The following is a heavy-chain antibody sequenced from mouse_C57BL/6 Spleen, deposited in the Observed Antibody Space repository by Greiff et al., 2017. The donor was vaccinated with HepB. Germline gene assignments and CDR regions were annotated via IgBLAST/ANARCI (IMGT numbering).Heavy chain of an antibody. D-gene: IGHD1-1*01. CDR1: GYTFTSYW. V-gene: IGHV1-50*01. Sequence: QVQLQQPGAELVKPGASVKLSCKASGYTFTSYWMQWVKQRPGQGLEWIGEIDPSDSYTNYNQKFKGEATLTVDTSSSTAYMQLSSLTSEDSAVYYCARHYYGSSFHWYFDVWGTGTTVTVSS. CDR2: IDPSDSYT. CDR3: ARHYYGSSFHWYFDV. J-gene: IGHJ1*03.